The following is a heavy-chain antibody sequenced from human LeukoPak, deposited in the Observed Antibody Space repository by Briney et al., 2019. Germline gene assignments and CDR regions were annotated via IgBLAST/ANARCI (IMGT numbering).Heavy chain of an antibody. V-gene: IGHV4-59*08. CDR2: IYYSGST. Sequence: PSETLSLTCTVSGGSFSSYYWSWIRQPPGKGLEWIGYIYYSGSTNYNPALHSRVPISVDTSNNQFSLKLSSVTAADTAVYYCARHGSGSARPYFFDYWGQGTLVTVSS. J-gene: IGHJ4*02. D-gene: IGHD1-26*01. CDR3: ARHGSGSARPYFFDY. CDR1: GGSFSSYY.